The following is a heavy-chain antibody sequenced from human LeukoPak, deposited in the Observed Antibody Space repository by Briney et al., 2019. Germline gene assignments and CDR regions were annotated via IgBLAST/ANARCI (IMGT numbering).Heavy chain of an antibody. D-gene: IGHD6-13*01. CDR3: ALSAEKQLVYFDF. CDR1: GDTFSNYD. V-gene: IGHV1-69*05. Sequence: ASVKASCKASGDTFSNYDVTWVRQAPGQGLEWMGRIIPVFDTAKYAQNFQGRVTMTTDESSSTAYMELYGLRSEDTAVYYCALSAEKQLVYFDFWGQGTLVTVSS. CDR2: IIPVFDTA. J-gene: IGHJ4*02.